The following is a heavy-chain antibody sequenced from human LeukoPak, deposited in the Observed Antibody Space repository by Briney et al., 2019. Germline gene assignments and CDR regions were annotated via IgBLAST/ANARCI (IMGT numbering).Heavy chain of an antibody. CDR1: GGSISSYY. Sequence: SETLSLTCTVSGGSISSYYWSWIRQPPGEGLEWIGYIYYSGSTNYNPSLKSRVTISVDTSKNQFSLKVSPVTAADTAVYYCARRTGYHDGFDYWGQGTLVTVSS. D-gene: IGHD3/OR15-3a*01. CDR3: ARRTGYHDGFDY. V-gene: IGHV4-59*01. J-gene: IGHJ4*02. CDR2: IYYSGST.